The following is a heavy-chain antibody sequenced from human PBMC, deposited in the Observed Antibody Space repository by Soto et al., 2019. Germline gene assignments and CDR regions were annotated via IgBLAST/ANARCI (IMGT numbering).Heavy chain of an antibody. CDR1: GFPFSIYS. J-gene: IGHJ5*02. V-gene: IGHV3-48*01. CDR3: ARGITANYWFDP. D-gene: IGHD3-16*01. Sequence: GGSMRLCCAASGFPFSIYSMNWSRQAPGQGLEWVSYISSNGGTVYYADSVKGRFTVSRDNAKNSLYLQMNSLRAEDTAVYSGARGITANYWFDPWVQGTQVTVSS. CDR2: ISSNGGTV.